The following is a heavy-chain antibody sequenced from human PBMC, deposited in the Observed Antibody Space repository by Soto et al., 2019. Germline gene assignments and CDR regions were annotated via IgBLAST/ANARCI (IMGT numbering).Heavy chain of an antibody. J-gene: IGHJ6*02. CDR1: GWSFSGYY. Sequence: SESLSLTCAVYGWSFSGYYWSWIRQPPGKGLEWIGEINHSGSTNYNPSLKSRVTISVDTSKNQFSLKLSSVTAADTAVYYCARGRGRGGYYGSGSYPRFYYYYGMDVWGQGTTVTVSS. V-gene: IGHV4-34*01. CDR2: INHSGST. D-gene: IGHD3-10*01. CDR3: ARGRGRGGYYGSGSYPRFYYYYGMDV.